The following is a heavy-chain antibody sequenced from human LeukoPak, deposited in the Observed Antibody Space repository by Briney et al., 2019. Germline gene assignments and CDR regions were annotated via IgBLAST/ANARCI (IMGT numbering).Heavy chain of an antibody. D-gene: IGHD4-17*01. Sequence: SETLSLTCAVYGGSFSYYYWSWIRQPPGKGLEWIGEINHSGITNYNPSLKSRVTISADTSKIQFSLKLTSVTAADTAVYYCANPARDFADSGAITWWGQGTLVTVSS. CDR3: ANPARDFADSGAITW. CDR1: GGSFSYYY. J-gene: IGHJ4*02. V-gene: IGHV4-34*01. CDR2: INHSGIT.